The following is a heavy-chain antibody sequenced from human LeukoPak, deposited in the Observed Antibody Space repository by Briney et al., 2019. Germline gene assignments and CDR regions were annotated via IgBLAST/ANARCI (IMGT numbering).Heavy chain of an antibody. V-gene: IGHV4-4*02. Sequence: SGTLSLTCAVSGGSISSSNWWSWVRQPPGKGLEWIGEIYHSGSTNYNPSLKSRVTISVDKSKNQFSLKLSSVTAADTAVYYCAREAYYYDSSGYYYIDYWGQGTLVTVSS. CDR3: AREAYYYDSSGYYYIDY. D-gene: IGHD3-22*01. J-gene: IGHJ4*02. CDR2: IYHSGST. CDR1: GGSISSSNW.